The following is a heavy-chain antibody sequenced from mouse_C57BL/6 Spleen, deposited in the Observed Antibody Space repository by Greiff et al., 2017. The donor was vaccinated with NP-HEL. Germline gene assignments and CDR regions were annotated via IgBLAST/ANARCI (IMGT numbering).Heavy chain of an antibody. CDR3: ARVETARFAY. CDR2: IDPSDSYT. J-gene: IGHJ3*01. CDR1: GYTFTSYW. D-gene: IGHD3-2*01. V-gene: IGHV1-50*01. Sequence: VQLQQPGAELVKPGASVKLSCKASGYTFTSYWMQWVKQRPGQGLEWIGEIDPSDSYTNYNQKFKGKATLTVDTSSSTAYMQLSSLTSEDSAVYYCARVETARFAYWGQGTLVTVSA.